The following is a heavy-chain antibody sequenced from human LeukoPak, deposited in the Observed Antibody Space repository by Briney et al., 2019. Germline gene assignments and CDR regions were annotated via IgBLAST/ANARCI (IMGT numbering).Heavy chain of an antibody. J-gene: IGHJ4*02. CDR2: ISSSSSYI. CDR1: GFTFSSYS. V-gene: IGHV3-21*01. Sequence: GGSLRLSCAASGFTFSSYSMNWVRQAPGKGLEWVSSISSSSSYIYYADPVKGRFTISRDNAKNSLYLQMNSLRAEDTAVYYCARLHTYYYDSSGYYFDYWGQGTLVTVSS. D-gene: IGHD3-22*01. CDR3: ARLHTYYYDSSGYYFDY.